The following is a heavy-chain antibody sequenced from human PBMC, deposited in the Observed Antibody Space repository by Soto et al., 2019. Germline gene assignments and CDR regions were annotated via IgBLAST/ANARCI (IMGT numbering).Heavy chain of an antibody. CDR1: GGSISSSNW. CDR3: ARVSGSYCYGMDV. V-gene: IGHV4-4*02. J-gene: IGHJ6*04. D-gene: IGHD1-26*01. Sequence: QVQLQESGPGLVKPSGTLSLTCAVSGGSISSSNWWSWVRQPPGKGLEWIGETYHSGSTNYNPSLKSRGTLSVDKSKNQFALKLSSVAAGDTAVYYCARVSGSYCYGMDVWGEGTTVTVSS. CDR2: TYHSGST.